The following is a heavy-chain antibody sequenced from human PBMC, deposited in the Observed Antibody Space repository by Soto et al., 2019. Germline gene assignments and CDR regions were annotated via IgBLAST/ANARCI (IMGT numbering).Heavy chain of an antibody. CDR3: ARGPPGFHRAFDF. Sequence: SQTLSLTCAISGDSVSSNGAAWNWIRQSPSRGLEWLGRTYYRSRWYSDYAPSVKSRITVNPDTSQNQFSLQLNSVTPEDTAIYYCARGPPGFHRAFDFWGQGTLVTVSS. CDR2: TYYRSRWYS. J-gene: IGHJ4*02. CDR1: GDSVSSNGAA. V-gene: IGHV6-1*01.